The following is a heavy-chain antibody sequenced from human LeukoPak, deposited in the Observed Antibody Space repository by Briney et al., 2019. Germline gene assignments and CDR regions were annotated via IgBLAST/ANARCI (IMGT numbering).Heavy chain of an antibody. V-gene: IGHV4-34*01. CDR3: ARVRPTYYYDSSGYYAHLRLDYFDY. Sequence: SETLSLTCAVSGGSFSGYYWSWIRQPPGKGLEWIGEINHSGSTNYNPSLKSRVTISVDTSKNQFSLKLSSVTAADTAVYYCARVRPTYYYDSSGYYAHLRLDYFDYWGQGTLVTVSS. CDR2: INHSGST. D-gene: IGHD3-22*01. J-gene: IGHJ4*02. CDR1: GGSFSGYY.